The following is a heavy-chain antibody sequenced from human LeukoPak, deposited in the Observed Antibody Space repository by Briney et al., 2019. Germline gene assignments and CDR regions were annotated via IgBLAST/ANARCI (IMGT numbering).Heavy chain of an antibody. J-gene: IGHJ6*02. D-gene: IGHD4-17*01. CDR1: GFTFSTYW. CDR2: IKQDGSEK. CDR3: ARDSTVTLSYGMDV. V-gene: IGHV3-7*03. Sequence: PGGSLRLSCAASGFTFSTYWMTWVRQAPGKGLEWVANIKQDGSEKYYVDFVKGRFTISRDNAKNSLYLRMNSLRAEDSAVYYCARDSTVTLSYGMDVWGQGTTVTVSS.